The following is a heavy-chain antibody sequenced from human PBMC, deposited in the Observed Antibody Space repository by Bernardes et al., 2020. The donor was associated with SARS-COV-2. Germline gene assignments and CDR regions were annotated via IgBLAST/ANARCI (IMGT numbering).Heavy chain of an antibody. Sequence: LSLTCTVSGASIGRYYWSWIRQPPGKGLEWIGYIYYTGSTNYNPSLKSRVTMSIGTSKTQFSLKLSSVTAADTAVYYCARHPPREWAVLGEFDYWGQGTLVTVSS. J-gene: IGHJ4*02. CDR2: IYYTGST. CDR1: GASIGRYY. V-gene: IGHV4-59*08. CDR3: ARHPPREWAVLGEFDY. D-gene: IGHD1-26*01.